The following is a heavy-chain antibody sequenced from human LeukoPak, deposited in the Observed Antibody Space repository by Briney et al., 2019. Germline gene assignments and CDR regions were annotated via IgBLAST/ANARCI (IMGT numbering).Heavy chain of an antibody. CDR1: GFSFSTYW. CDR3: ARELAA. Sequence: GGSLRLSCVASGFSFSTYWMSWVRQAPGKGLEWVANIKQDGSEKYYVDSVKGRFTISRDNSKNTLYLQMNSLRGDDTAIYYCARELAAWGQGTLVTVSS. V-gene: IGHV3-7*01. D-gene: IGHD6-13*01. CDR2: IKQDGSEK. J-gene: IGHJ4*02.